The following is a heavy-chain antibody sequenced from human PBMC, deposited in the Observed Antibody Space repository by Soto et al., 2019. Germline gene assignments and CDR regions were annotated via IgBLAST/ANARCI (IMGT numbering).Heavy chain of an antibody. CDR1: GGSISSSSYY. CDR2: IYYSGST. V-gene: IGHV4-39*01. J-gene: IGHJ4*02. Sequence: SETLSLTCTVSGGSISSSSYYWGWIRQPPGEGLEWIGSIYYSGSTYYNPSLKSRVTISVDTSKNQFSLKLSSVTAADTAVYYCARIGLYSRTLDYWGQGTLVTVSS. CDR3: ARIGLYSRTLDY. D-gene: IGHD2-21*01.